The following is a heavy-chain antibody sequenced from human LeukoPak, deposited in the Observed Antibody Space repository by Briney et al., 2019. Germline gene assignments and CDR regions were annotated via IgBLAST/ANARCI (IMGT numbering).Heavy chain of an antibody. CDR1: GFTFSNYC. J-gene: IGHJ2*01. D-gene: IGHD3-3*01. V-gene: IGHV3-7*01. CDR2: IKQNGSKK. CDR3: ASNGRRLEWGYLSFDL. Sequence: GGSLRLSCAASGFTFSNYCMSWVRQAPGKGLEWVSNIKQNGSKKYYVDSVKGRFTISRDNSKDSLSLQMNSLRVEDTAVYYCASNGRRLEWGYLSFDLWGGGTLVTVSS.